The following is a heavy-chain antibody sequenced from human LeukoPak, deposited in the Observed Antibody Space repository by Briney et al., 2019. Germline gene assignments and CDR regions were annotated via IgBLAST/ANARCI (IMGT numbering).Heavy chain of an antibody. J-gene: IGHJ4*02. CDR1: GLTFIIYW. CDR3: EGSAGY. Sequence: LAGRSLRLSCAASGLTFIIYWMSWVRQAPGKGLEWVANIKKEGSDMYYVDSVKGRFTISRDNAKNSLYLQMHSLRAEDTAVYHCEGSAGYWGQGTLVTVSS. CDR2: IKKEGSDM. V-gene: IGHV3-7*01.